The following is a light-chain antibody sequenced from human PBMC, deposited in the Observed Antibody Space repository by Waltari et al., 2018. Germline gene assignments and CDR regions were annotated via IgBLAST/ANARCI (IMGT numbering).Light chain of an antibody. V-gene: IGLV2-11*01. J-gene: IGLJ2*01. CDR2: DVN. CDR3: GSYAGPDNHVV. CDR1: SRDIGGYNF. Sequence: QSALTQPRSVSGSPAQSVTISFSRTSRDIGGYNFVSLYHQYTGKTTKLIIYDVNKRPPGVSDRLSGSKSGNTASLTIYGLQNEDEADYYCGSYAGPDNHVVFGGGTKMTVL.